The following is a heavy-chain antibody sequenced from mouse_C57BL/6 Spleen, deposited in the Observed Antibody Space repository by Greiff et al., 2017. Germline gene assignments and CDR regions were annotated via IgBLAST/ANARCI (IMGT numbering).Heavy chain of an antibody. J-gene: IGHJ1*03. CDR1: GYTFTDYE. CDR2: IDPETGGT. D-gene: IGHD1-1*01. V-gene: IGHV1-15*01. Sequence: QVQLQQSGAELVRPGASVTLSCKASGYTFTDYEMHWVKQTPVHGLEWIGTIDPETGGTAYNQKFKGKAILTADKSSSTAYMELRSLTSEDSAVYYGTTYYCGSTDWYFDVWGKGTTVTVSS. CDR3: TTYYCGSTDWYFDV.